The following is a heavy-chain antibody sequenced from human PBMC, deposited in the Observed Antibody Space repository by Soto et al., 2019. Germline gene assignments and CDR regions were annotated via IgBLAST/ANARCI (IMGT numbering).Heavy chain of an antibody. CDR3: ARPLWFGELLWGCFDP. CDR1: GYTFTSYD. CDR2: MNPNSGNT. D-gene: IGHD3-10*01. J-gene: IGHJ5*02. Sequence: QVQLVQSGAEVKKPGASVKVSCKASGYTFTSYDINWVRQATGQGLEWMGWMNPNSGNTGYAQKFQGRVTMTRNTSISTAYMELSSLRSEDTAVYYCARPLWFGELLWGCFDPWGQGTLVTVSS. V-gene: IGHV1-8*01.